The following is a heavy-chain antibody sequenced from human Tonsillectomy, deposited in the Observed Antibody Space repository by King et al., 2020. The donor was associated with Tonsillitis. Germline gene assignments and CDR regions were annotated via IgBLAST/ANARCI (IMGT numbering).Heavy chain of an antibody. V-gene: IGHV3-21*01. CDR2: ISSISTYL. Sequence: VQLVESGGGLVRPGGSLRLSCAASGFTFTNYSMNWVRQAPGKGLEWVSSISSISTYLFYADSVKGRFTISRVNAKNSLYLQMNSLRAEEPAVYYFARDLGATGTTDLYYYSYYGMDVWGQGTTVTVSS. CDR1: GFTFTNYS. J-gene: IGHJ6*02. CDR3: ARDLGATGTTDLYYYSYYGMDV. D-gene: IGHD1-7*01.